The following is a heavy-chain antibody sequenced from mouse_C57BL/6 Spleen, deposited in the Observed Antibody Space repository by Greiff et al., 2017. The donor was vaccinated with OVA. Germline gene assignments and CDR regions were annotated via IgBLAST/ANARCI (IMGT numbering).Heavy chain of an antibody. CDR1: GYTFTSSW. J-gene: IGHJ4*01. CDR3: ARYSRGYAMDY. V-gene: IGHV1-55*01. Sequence: VQLQQPGAELVKPGASVKMSCKASGYTFTSSWITWVKQRPGQGLEWIGDIYPGSGSTNYNEKFKSKATLTVDTSSSTAYMQLSSLTSEDSAVYYCARYSRGYAMDYWGQGTSVTVSS. D-gene: IGHD1-1*01. CDR2: IYPGSGST.